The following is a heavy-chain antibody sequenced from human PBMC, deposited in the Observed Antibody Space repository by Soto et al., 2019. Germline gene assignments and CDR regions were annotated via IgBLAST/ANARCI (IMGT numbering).Heavy chain of an antibody. D-gene: IGHD5-12*01. Sequence: ASVKVSCKASGYTFTGYYMHWVRQAPGQGLEWMGWINPNSGGTNYAQKFQGWVTMTRDTSISTAYMELSRLRSDDTAVYYCARVNAPASKRVATIGGDAFDIWGQGTMVTVSS. CDR2: INPNSGGT. V-gene: IGHV1-2*04. CDR1: GYTFTGYY. CDR3: ARVNAPASKRVATIGGDAFDI. J-gene: IGHJ3*02.